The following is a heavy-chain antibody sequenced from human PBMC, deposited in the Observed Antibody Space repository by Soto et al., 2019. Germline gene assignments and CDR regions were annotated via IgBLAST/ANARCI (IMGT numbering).Heavy chain of an antibody. CDR2: ISAYNGNT. V-gene: IGHV1-18*01. D-gene: IGHD3-22*01. Sequence: QVPLVQSGAEVKKPGASVKVSCKASGYTFTSYGISWVRQAPGQGLEWMGWISAYNGNTNYAQKLQGRVTMTTDTSTSTAYMELRSLRSDDTAVYYCARDRDYYYDSSGYCLGYWGQGTLVTVSS. J-gene: IGHJ4*02. CDR3: ARDRDYYYDSSGYCLGY. CDR1: GYTFTSYG.